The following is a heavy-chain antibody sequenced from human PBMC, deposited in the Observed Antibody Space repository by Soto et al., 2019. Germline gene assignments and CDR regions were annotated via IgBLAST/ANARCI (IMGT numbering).Heavy chain of an antibody. J-gene: IGHJ6*02. CDR1: GYTFIRYG. D-gene: IGHD3-16*01. CDR2: NSPYNDYT. Sequence: QVQLVQSAAEVKKPGASVKVSCKASGYTFIRYGITWVRQAPGQWLEWMGWNSPYNDYTIYAQKLQGRVTMTTDTSTRTTYRELRSLKSDDTAVYYCSRGGYYDNTWGKLSHDGLDVWGQGTSVTVSS. V-gene: IGHV1-18*01. CDR3: SRGGYYDNTWGKLSHDGLDV.